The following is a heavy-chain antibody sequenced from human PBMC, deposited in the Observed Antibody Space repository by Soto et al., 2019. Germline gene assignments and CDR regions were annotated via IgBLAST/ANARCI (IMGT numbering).Heavy chain of an antibody. J-gene: IGHJ4*02. V-gene: IGHV3-30*18. D-gene: IGHD3-16*02. CDR1: GFTFSSYG. Sequence: QVQLVESGVGVVKPGRSLRLSCAASGFTFSSYGMHWGRQAPGKGLEWVAVISDDGSNKYYADSVKGRFTISRDNSKNTLYLQMNSLRAEDTAVYYFAKEGRGYDYVWGSYRFDDWGQGTLVTVSS. CDR2: ISDDGSNK. CDR3: AKEGRGYDYVWGSYRFDD.